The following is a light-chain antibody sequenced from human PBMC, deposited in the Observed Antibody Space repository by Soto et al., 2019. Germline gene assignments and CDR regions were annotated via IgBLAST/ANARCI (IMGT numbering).Light chain of an antibody. Sequence: QSVLTQPRSVSGSPGQSVTIPCTGTSSDVGGYNYVSWYQQHPGKAPKLMICDVSKRPSGVPDRFSGSKSGNTASLTISGLQAEDEADYYCCSYAGSYTYVFGTGTKVTVL. CDR3: CSYAGSYTYV. J-gene: IGLJ1*01. CDR2: DVS. CDR1: SSDVGGYNY. V-gene: IGLV2-11*01.